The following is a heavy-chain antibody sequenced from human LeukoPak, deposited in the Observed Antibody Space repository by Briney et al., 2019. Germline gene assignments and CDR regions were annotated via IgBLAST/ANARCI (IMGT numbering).Heavy chain of an antibody. CDR3: ARWSGSVTARNYYYYMDV. V-gene: IGHV4-61*02. CDR2: IYTSETT. Sequence: SETLSLTCTVSGGSVRRGNYYWTWIRQPAGSGLERIGRIYTSETTDYNPSLRTRVTISVDASRNQFSLNLSSVTAADTAVYYCARWSGSVTARNYYYYMDVWGEGTTVTVSS. J-gene: IGHJ6*03. CDR1: GGSVRRGNYY. D-gene: IGHD6-6*01.